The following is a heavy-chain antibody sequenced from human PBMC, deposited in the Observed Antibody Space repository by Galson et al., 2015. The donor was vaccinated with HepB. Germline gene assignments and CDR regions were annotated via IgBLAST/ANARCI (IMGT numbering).Heavy chain of an antibody. CDR3: ARLYKFRFLADAFDI. CDR2: IIPIFNTT. CDR1: GGTFSSYG. J-gene: IGHJ3*02. D-gene: IGHD3-3*01. V-gene: IGHV1-69*13. Sequence: SVKVSCKASGGTFSSYGISWVRQAPGQGLEWMGGIIPIFNTTNHAQQFQGRVTITADESTNTAYMELSSLSFEDTAVYYCARLYKFRFLADAFDIGGQGTMVTGSS.